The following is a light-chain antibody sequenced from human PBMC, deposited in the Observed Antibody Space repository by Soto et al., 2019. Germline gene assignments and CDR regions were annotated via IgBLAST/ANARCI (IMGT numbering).Light chain of an antibody. CDR1: QSVSSN. CDR2: GAS. V-gene: IGKV3-15*01. J-gene: IGKJ1*01. CDR3: QQYNTWPPKT. Sequence: EIVMTQSPATLSVSPGERVTLSCRASQSVSSNLAWYQQKPGQAPRLLIYGASTRATGIPARFSGSGSGTEFTLTISSLQSEDFAVYYCQQYNTWPPKTFGQGTKVEIK.